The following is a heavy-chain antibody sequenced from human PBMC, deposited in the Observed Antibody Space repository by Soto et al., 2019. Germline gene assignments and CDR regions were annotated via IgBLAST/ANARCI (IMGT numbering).Heavy chain of an antibody. CDR2: INHSGST. CDR3: ARGQWLLDV. J-gene: IGHJ6*04. D-gene: IGHD3-22*01. CDR1: GGSFSGYY. Sequence: SETLSLTCAVYGGSFSGYYWSWIRQPPGKGLEWIGEINHSGSTNYNPSLKSRVTISVDTSKNQLSLKLSSVTAADTAVYYCARGQWLLDVWGKGTTVTVSS. V-gene: IGHV4-34*01.